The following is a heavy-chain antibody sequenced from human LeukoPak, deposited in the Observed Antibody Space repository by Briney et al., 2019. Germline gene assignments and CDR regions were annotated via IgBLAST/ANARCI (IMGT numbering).Heavy chain of an antibody. CDR2: IYHSGST. J-gene: IGHJ3*02. D-gene: IGHD1-14*01. CDR3: ARRRRGDAFDI. V-gene: IGHV4-38-2*01. CDR1: GYSISSGSY. Sequence: SETLSLTCAVSGYSISSGSYWGWIRQPPGKGLEWIGSIYHSGSTYYNPSLKSRVTISVDTSKNQFSLKLSSVTAADTAVYYCARRRRGDAFDIWGQGTMVTVSS.